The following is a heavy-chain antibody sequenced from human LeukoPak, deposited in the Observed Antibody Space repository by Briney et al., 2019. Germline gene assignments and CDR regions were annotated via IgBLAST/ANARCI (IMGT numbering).Heavy chain of an antibody. CDR2: ISYDGSNK. CDR3: AKGRPSVGGYDPLRWFDP. Sequence: GGSLRLSCAASGFTFSSYGMHWVRQAPGKGLEWVAVISYDGSNKYYADSVKGRFTISRDNSKNTLYLQMNSLRAEDTAVYYCAKGRPSVGGYDPLRWFDPWGQGTLVTVSS. CDR1: GFTFSSYG. V-gene: IGHV3-30*18. J-gene: IGHJ5*02. D-gene: IGHD5-12*01.